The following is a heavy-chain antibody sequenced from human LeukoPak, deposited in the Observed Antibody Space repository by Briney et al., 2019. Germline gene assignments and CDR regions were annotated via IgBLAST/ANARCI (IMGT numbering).Heavy chain of an antibody. CDR2: IYRGGTP. Sequence: GGSLRLSCAASGFTVSSSYMSWVRQAPGKGLEWVSVIYRGGTPYYADSVKGRFTISRDNSKNTVDLQLNSLRAEDTAVYYCARVGSHNFAFDIWGQGTMVTVSS. CDR3: ARVGSHNFAFDI. CDR1: GFTVSSSY. V-gene: IGHV3-66*01. J-gene: IGHJ3*02.